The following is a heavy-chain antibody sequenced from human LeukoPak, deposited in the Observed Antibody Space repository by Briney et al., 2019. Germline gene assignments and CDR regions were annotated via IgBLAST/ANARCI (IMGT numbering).Heavy chain of an antibody. CDR2: INHSGST. CDR3: ARGRGYSSGWYLSHWYFDL. Sequence: SETLSLTCAVYGGSFSGYYWSWIRQPPGNGLEWIGEINHSGSTNYNPSLKSRVTISVDTSKNQFSLKLSSVSAADTAVYYCARGRGYSSGWYLSHWYFDLWGRGTLVTVSS. D-gene: IGHD6-19*01. V-gene: IGHV4-34*01. CDR1: GGSFSGYY. J-gene: IGHJ2*01.